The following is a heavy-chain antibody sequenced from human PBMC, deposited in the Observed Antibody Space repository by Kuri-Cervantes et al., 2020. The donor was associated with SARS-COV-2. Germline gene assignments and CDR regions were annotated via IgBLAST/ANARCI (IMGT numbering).Heavy chain of an antibody. D-gene: IGHD4-17*01. V-gene: IGHV3-21*04. CDR1: GFTFSSYS. Sequence: GGSLRLSCAASGFTFSSYSMNWVRQAPGKGLEWVSSISSSSSYIYYADSVKGRFTISRDNAKNSLYLQMNSLRAEDTAVYYCARDWPDDYGDYSQDYYYGMDVWGQGTTVTVSS. CDR3: ARDWPDDYGDYSQDYYYGMDV. J-gene: IGHJ6*02. CDR2: ISSSSSYI.